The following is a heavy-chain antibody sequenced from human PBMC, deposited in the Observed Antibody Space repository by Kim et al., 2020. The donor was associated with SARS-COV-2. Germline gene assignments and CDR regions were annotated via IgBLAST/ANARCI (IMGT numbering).Heavy chain of an antibody. Sequence: GGSLRLSCAASGFTFSSYSMNWVRQAPGKGLEWVSSISSSSSYIYYADSVKGRFTISRDNAKNSLYLQMNSLRAEDTAVYYCARSVLDCSSTSCSRNPDYWGQGTLVTVSS. D-gene: IGHD2-2*01. J-gene: IGHJ4*02. CDR2: ISSSSSYI. CDR3: ARSVLDCSSTSCSRNPDY. CDR1: GFTFSSYS. V-gene: IGHV3-21*01.